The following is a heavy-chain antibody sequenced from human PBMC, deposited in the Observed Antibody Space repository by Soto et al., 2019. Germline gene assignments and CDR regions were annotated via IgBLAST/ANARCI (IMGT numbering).Heavy chain of an antibody. D-gene: IGHD4-17*01. CDR2: IIPILGIA. V-gene: IGHV1-69*02. CDR1: GGTFSSYT. J-gene: IGHJ5*02. Sequence: GASVKVSCKASGGTFSSYTISWVRQAPGQGLEWMGRIIPILGIANYAQKFQGRVTITADKSTSTAYMELSSLRSEDTAVYYCASLPDYGDYMRWGYSDNWFDPWGQGTLVTVSS. CDR3: ASLPDYGDYMRWGYSDNWFDP.